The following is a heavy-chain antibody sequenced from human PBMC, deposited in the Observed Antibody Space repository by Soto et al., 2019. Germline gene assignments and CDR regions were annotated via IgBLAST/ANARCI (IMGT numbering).Heavy chain of an antibody. CDR2: IYPGDSDT. CDR1: GYSFTSYW. J-gene: IGHJ6*02. Sequence: GESLKISCKGSGYSFTSYWIGWVRQMPGKGLEWMGIIYPGDSDTRYSPSFQGQVTISADKSISTAYLQWSSLKASDTAMYYCARWASGGGKHYYYYYYGMDVWGQGTTVTFSS. D-gene: IGHD2-15*01. V-gene: IGHV5-51*01. CDR3: ARWASGGGKHYYYYYYGMDV.